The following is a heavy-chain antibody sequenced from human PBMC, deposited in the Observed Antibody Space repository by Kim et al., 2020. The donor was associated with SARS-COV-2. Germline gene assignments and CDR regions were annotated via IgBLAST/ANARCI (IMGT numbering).Heavy chain of an antibody. Sequence: GGSLRLSCVASGFIFSSYSINWVRQAPGKGLEWVSSIGSRPNYLYYADSVKGRFTVSRDNTKNSLSLEMNSLRAEDTGVYFCATPSGVWGKGTTVVVSS. J-gene: IGHJ6*04. CDR1: GFIFSSYS. D-gene: IGHD3-10*01. V-gene: IGHV3-21*01. CDR3: ATPSGV. CDR2: IGSRPNYL.